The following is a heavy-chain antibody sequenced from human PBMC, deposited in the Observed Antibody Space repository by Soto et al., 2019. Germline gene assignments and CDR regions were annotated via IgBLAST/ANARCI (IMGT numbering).Heavy chain of an antibody. V-gene: IGHV6-1*01. Sequence: SQTLSLTCAISGDSVSSNSAAWNWIRQSPSRGLEWLGRTYYRSKWYNDYAVSVRSRITINPDTSKNHFSLQLNSVTPEDTAVYYCARDPRLHFGSAWANYFDYWGQGTLVTVSS. CDR1: GDSVSSNSAA. CDR2: TYYRSKWYN. CDR3: ARDPRLHFGSAWANYFDY. D-gene: IGHD6-19*01. J-gene: IGHJ4*02.